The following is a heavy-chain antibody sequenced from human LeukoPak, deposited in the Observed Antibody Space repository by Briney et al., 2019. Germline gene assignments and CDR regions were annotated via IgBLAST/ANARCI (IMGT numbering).Heavy chain of an antibody. CDR1: GFTFSTYA. J-gene: IGHJ4*02. V-gene: IGHV3-23*01. CDR2: ISSSGGST. D-gene: IGHD3-3*01. CDR3: AKSPLRTRILLDY. Sequence: QPGGSLRLSCAASGFTFSTYAMSWVRQAPGKGLEWVSAISSSGGSTYYADSVKGRFTISRDNSKNTLYLQMNSLRADDTAVYYCAKSPLRTRILLDYWGQGTLVTVSS.